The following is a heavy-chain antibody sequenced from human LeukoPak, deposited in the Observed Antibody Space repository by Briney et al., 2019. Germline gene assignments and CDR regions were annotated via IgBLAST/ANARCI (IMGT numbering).Heavy chain of an antibody. Sequence: ASVKVSCKASGYTFTGYYMHWVRQAPGQGLEWMGWINPNSGGTNNAQKFQGRVTMTRDTSISTAYMELSRLRSDDTAVYYCARANYDYVWGSYRIPCPFDYWGQGTLVTVSS. D-gene: IGHD3-16*02. J-gene: IGHJ4*02. CDR2: INPNSGGT. CDR1: GYTFTGYY. V-gene: IGHV1-2*02. CDR3: ARANYDYVWGSYRIPCPFDY.